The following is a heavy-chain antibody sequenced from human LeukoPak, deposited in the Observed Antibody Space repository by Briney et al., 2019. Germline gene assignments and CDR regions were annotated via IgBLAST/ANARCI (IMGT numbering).Heavy chain of an antibody. CDR2: IYYSGST. J-gene: IGHJ4*02. Sequence: SETLSLTCTVSSGSISSYYWSWIRQPPGKGLEWIGYIYYSGSTNYNPSLKSRVTISVDTSKNQFSLKLSSVTAADTAVYYCARARVAGPIDYWGQGTLVTVSS. D-gene: IGHD6-19*01. CDR3: ARARVAGPIDY. V-gene: IGHV4-59*01. CDR1: SGSISSYY.